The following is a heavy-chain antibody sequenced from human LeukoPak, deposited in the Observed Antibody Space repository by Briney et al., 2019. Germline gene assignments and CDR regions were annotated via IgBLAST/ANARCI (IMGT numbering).Heavy chain of an antibody. V-gene: IGHV4-59*01. J-gene: IGHJ4*02. CDR1: GDSINSYY. D-gene: IGHD6-19*01. CDR2: IYYSGRT. Sequence: SETLSLTCTVSGDSINSYYWNWIRQPPGKGLEWIGYIYYSGRTDYNPSLKSRVTISVDTSKHQFSMKLKSVTAADTAVYFCAKQGLVTSWYAFDLWGQGTLVTVSS. CDR3: AKQGLVTSWYAFDL.